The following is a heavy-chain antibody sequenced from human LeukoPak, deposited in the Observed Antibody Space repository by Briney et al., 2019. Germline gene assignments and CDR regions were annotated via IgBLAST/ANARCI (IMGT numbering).Heavy chain of an antibody. D-gene: IGHD3-22*01. CDR2: MSYVGSNK. CDR1: GFTFSSYA. CDR3: ARLLAGSGYARDAFDI. V-gene: IGHV3-30*04. Sequence: GGSLRLSCAASGFTFSSYAMHWVRQAPGKGLEWVAVMSYVGSNKYYADSVKGRFTISRDNSKNTLYLQMNSLRAEDTAVYYCARLLAGSGYARDAFDIWGQGTMVTVSS. J-gene: IGHJ3*02.